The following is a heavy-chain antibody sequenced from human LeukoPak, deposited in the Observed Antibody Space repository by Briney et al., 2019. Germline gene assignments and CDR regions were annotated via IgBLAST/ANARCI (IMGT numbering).Heavy chain of an antibody. D-gene: IGHD3-10*01. CDR2: IYSNGDT. V-gene: IGHV4-61*02. CDR3: ARTRYYYNSRSYGAPYYFDY. CDR1: GVYITNGLYF. J-gene: IGHJ4*02. Sequence: SETLSLTCTVSGVYITNGLYFWNWIRQPAGKGLEWIGRIYSNGDTNYNPSLKSRVTISQDRTRNQFSLKLSSVTAADTAVYYCARTRYYYNSRSYGAPYYFDYWGQGTLVTVSS.